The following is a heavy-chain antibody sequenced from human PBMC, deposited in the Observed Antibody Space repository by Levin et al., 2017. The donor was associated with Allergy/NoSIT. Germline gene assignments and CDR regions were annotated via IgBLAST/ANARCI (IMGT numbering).Heavy chain of an antibody. D-gene: IGHD2-2*01. Sequence: GESLKISCAASGFTFSSYGMHWVRQAPGKGLEWVAVIWYDGSNKYYADSVKGRFTISRDNSKNTLYLQMNSLRAEDTAVYYCARGPGCSSTSCYLGVLYWGQGTLVTVSS. J-gene: IGHJ4*02. CDR2: IWYDGSNK. V-gene: IGHV3-33*01. CDR1: GFTFSSYG. CDR3: ARGPGCSSTSCYLGVLY.